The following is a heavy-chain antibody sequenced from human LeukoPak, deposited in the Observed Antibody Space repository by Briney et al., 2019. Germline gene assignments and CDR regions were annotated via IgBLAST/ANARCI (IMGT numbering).Heavy chain of an antibody. Sequence: SGPTLVKPTQTLTLACTFSGFSLSTSGMCVSWIRQPPGKALEWLARIDWDDDRYYSTSPKTRLTISKDTSKNQVVLTMTNMDPVDTATYYCARIIYGGNSSHAFDIWGQGTMVTVSS. J-gene: IGHJ3*02. CDR3: ARIIYGGNSSHAFDI. V-gene: IGHV2-70*11. CDR1: GFSLSTSGMC. D-gene: IGHD4-23*01. CDR2: IDWDDDR.